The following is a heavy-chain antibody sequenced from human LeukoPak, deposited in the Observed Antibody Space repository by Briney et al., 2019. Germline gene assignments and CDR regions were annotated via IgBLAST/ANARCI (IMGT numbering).Heavy chain of an antibody. Sequence: GASVKVSCKASGYTFTGYYMHWVRQAPGQGREGMGWINPNSGGTNYAQKFQGRVTMTRDTSISTAYMELSRLRSDDTAFYYRARGVVAADRVRWFDLWGQGTLVTVSS. CDR2: INPNSGGT. V-gene: IGHV1-2*02. CDR3: ARGVVAADRVRWFDL. D-gene: IGHD2-15*01. J-gene: IGHJ5*02. CDR1: GYTFTGYY.